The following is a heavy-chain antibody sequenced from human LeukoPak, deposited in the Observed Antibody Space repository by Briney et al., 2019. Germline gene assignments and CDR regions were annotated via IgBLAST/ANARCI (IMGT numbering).Heavy chain of an antibody. CDR1: GFTFSIYA. V-gene: IGHV3-7*01. CDR3: ATDRGWRTSGYYLYYFEY. D-gene: IGHD3-3*01. Sequence: GGSLRLSCAASGFTFSIYAMSWVRQAPGKGLEWVASIKNDGSERYYVDSVRGRYTISRDNTKNSLFLQMSSLRAEDTAVYYCATDRGWRTSGYYLYYFEYWGQGTLVTFSS. CDR2: IKNDGSER. J-gene: IGHJ4*02.